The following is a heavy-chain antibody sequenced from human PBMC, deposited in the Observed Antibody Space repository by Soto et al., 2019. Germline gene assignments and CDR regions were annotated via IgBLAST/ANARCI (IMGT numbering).Heavy chain of an antibody. CDR1: GGSISSGDYY. Sequence: SETLSLTCTVSGGSISSGDYYFIWIRQPPWKGLEWIGYIYYSGSTYYNPSLKSRVTISVDTSKNQFSLKLSSVTAADTAVYYCARDGGVRGVNYYYYGMDVWGQGTTVTV. D-gene: IGHD3-10*01. V-gene: IGHV4-30-4*01. J-gene: IGHJ6*02. CDR3: ARDGGVRGVNYYYYGMDV. CDR2: IYYSGST.